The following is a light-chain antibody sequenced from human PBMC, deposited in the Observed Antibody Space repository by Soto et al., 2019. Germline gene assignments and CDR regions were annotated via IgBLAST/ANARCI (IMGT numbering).Light chain of an antibody. J-gene: IGLJ1*01. Sequence: ALTQPASVSGSPGQSITISCTGTSSDVGDYNFVSWYQQHPGKAPKLMIYEVSHRPSGVSNRFSGSKSGNTASLTISGLQADDEADYYCNSYTSSNTLYVFGTGTKVTVL. CDR2: EVS. CDR1: SSDVGDYNF. CDR3: NSYTSSNTLYV. V-gene: IGLV2-14*01.